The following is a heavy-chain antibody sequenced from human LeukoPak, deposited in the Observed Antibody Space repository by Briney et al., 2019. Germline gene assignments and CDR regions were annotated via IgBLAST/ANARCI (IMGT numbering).Heavy chain of an antibody. Sequence: GGSLRLSCAVSGITLSNYGMSWVRQAPGKGLEWVAGISDSGRSTNYADSVKGRFTISRDNPKNTLYLQMNSLRAEDTAVYYCTTDPHNYYDSSGYYGSYDYWGQGTLVTVSS. V-gene: IGHV3-23*01. CDR1: GITLSNYG. D-gene: IGHD3-22*01. J-gene: IGHJ4*02. CDR3: TTDPHNYYDSSGYYGSYDY. CDR2: ISDSGRST.